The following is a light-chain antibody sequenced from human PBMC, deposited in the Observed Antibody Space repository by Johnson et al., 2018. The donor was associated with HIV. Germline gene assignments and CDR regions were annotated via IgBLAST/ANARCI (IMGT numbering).Light chain of an antibody. CDR3: GTWDSSLSAPYV. V-gene: IGLV1-51*01. CDR2: DNN. CDR1: SSNIGNNF. J-gene: IGLJ1*01. Sequence: QPVLTQPPSVSAAPGQRVTRSYSGSSSNIGNNFVSWFRQLPLRAPKVLIYDNNKRPSGIPDRFSGSKSGTSATLGITGLQTGDEADYYCGTWDSSLSAPYVFGTGTKVTVL.